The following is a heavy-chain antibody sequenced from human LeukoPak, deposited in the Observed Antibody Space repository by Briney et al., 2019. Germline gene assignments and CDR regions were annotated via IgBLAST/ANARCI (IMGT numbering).Heavy chain of an antibody. J-gene: IGHJ6*02. CDR3: ARVPRKSGGYYYYGMDV. CDR2: MNPNSGNT. Sequence: ASVKVSCKASGYTFTSYDINWVRQATGQGLEWMGWMNPNSGNTGYAQKFQGRVTMTRNTSISTAYMELSSLRSEDTAVYYCARVPRKSGGYYYYGMDVWGQGTTVTVSS. D-gene: IGHD3-16*01. CDR1: GYTFTSYD. V-gene: IGHV1-8*01.